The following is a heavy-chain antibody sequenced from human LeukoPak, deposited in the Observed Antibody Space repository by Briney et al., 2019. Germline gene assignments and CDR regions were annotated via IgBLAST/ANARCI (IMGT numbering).Heavy chain of an antibody. CDR2: IYHSGST. Sequence: SGTLSLTCAISGGSISSSNGWGWVRQPPGKGLGGIGEIYHSGSTNSNPSLKSRVTISVDKSKKQFSLKLSSVTAADTAVYYCARSRTAAGLLEQHWGHGTLVTVSS. CDR3: ARSRTAAGLLEQH. J-gene: IGHJ1*01. D-gene: IGHD6-13*01. CDR1: GGSISSSNG. V-gene: IGHV4-4*02.